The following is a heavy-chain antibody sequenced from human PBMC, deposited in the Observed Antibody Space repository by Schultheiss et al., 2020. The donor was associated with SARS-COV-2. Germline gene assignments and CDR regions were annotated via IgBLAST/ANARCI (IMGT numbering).Heavy chain of an antibody. CDR1: GGSVSSGSYY. CDR3: ARDGSSGWSHNSYDGMDV. Sequence: SETLSLTCTVSGGSVSSGSYYWSWIRQPPGKGLEWIGYIYNSGSSNNNPSLKSRVTLSLDTSKKQFSLKLSSVTAADTAVYYCARDGSSGWSHNSYDGMDVWGQGTTVTVSS. J-gene: IGHJ6*02. D-gene: IGHD6-19*01. V-gene: IGHV4-61*01. CDR2: IYNSGSS.